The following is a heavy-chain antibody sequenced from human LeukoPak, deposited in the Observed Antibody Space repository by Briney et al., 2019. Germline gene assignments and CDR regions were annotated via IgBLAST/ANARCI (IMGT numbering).Heavy chain of an antibody. CDR3: ARGNSGSHWGDHYFYMDV. D-gene: IGHD1-26*01. CDR2: TTHNGGT. J-gene: IGHJ6*03. Sequence: KSSETLSLTCAVYGGSFRGYFWGWVRQTPGKGLEWLGETTHNGGTNYMPSLSGRVSVFQDVSKNQFSLKLSSVTAADTGVYYCARGNSGSHWGDHYFYMDVWGKGTTVIVSS. CDR1: GGSFRGYF. V-gene: IGHV4-34*01.